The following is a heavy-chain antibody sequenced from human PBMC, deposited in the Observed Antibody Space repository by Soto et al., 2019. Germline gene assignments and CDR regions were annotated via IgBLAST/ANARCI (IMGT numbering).Heavy chain of an antibody. Sequence: EVQLVESGGGLVQPGRSLRLSCAASGFTFDDYAMHWVRQAPGKGLEWVSGISWNSGSIGYADSVKGRFTISRDNAKNSLYLQMNSLRAEDTALYYCAKDRYGINYYYYMDVWGKGTTVTVSS. CDR2: ISWNSGSI. J-gene: IGHJ6*03. CDR3: AKDRYGINYYYYMDV. CDR1: GFTFDDYA. D-gene: IGHD5-18*01. V-gene: IGHV3-9*01.